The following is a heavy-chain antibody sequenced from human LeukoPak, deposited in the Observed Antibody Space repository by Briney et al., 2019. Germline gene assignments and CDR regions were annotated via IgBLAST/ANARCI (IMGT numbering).Heavy chain of an antibody. J-gene: IGHJ5*02. CDR2: IYTSGST. Sequence: PSQTLSLTCTVSGGSISSGSYYWSWIRQPPGKGLEWIGRIYTSGSTNYNPSLKSRVTISVDTSKNQFSPKLSSVTAADTAVYYCARQLGYCSSTSCRAFDPWGQGALVTVSS. V-gene: IGHV4-61*02. CDR1: GGSISSGSYY. D-gene: IGHD2-2*01. CDR3: ARQLGYCSSTSCRAFDP.